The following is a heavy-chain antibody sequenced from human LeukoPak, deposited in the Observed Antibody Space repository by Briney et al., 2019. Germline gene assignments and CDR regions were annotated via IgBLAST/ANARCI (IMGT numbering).Heavy chain of an antibody. V-gene: IGHV3-7*01. D-gene: IGHD3-10*01. CDR2: IKQDGSEK. CDR1: GLTFSSYW. CDR3: ASRRVTVVRGVIIGVD. Sequence: GGSLRLSCAASGLTFSSYWMSWVRQAPGRGLEWVANIKQDGSEKYYVDSVKGRFTISRDNAKNSLYRQMNSLRDEDAAVYYCASRRVTVVRGVIIGVDWGQGTLVTVSS. J-gene: IGHJ4*02.